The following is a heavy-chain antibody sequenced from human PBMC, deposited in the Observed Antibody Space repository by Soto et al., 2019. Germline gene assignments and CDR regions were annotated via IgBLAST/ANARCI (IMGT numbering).Heavy chain of an antibody. D-gene: IGHD6-6*01. Sequence: GGSLRLSCAASGFTLSGYAMDWVRQAPGKGLEYVSGISSNGVGTYYANSVQGRFTISRDNSKNTVYLQMGSLRPEDMAVYYCARRARPDFYFMDVCAKGTSVTVSS. CDR2: ISSNGVGT. CDR1: GFTLSGYA. V-gene: IGHV3-64*01. J-gene: IGHJ6*03. CDR3: ARRARPDFYFMDV.